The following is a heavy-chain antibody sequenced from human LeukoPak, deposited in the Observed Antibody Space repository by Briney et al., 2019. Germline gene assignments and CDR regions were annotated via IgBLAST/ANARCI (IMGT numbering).Heavy chain of an antibody. Sequence: GGSLRLSCAASGFSFSAYWMTWVSQAPGTGLEWVANINPAVSETLHVDPVKDPCSISRDNDKNLAYLQMNRLRAEDTAVYHCARFGYVAAVDVWGQGTPVTVSS. V-gene: IGHV3-7*01. J-gene: IGHJ4*02. CDR2: INPAVSET. CDR3: ARFGYVAAVDV. D-gene: IGHD2-15*01. CDR1: GFSFSAYW.